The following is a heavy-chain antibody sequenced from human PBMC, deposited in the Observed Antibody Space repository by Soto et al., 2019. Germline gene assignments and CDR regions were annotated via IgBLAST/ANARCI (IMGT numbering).Heavy chain of an antibody. V-gene: IGHV1-18*01. J-gene: IGHJ4*02. Sequence: QVQLGQSGAEVKKPGASVKVSCKASGYTFTSYGISWVRQAPGQGLEWMGWISAYNGNTNYAQQLQGRVTMTTDTATSTAYWELSSLTADDTGVYDSARDCGVWSLAAGGRSFDYWGQGTLVTFSA. CDR1: GYTFTSYG. CDR3: ARDCGVWSLAAGGRSFDY. CDR2: ISAYNGNT. D-gene: IGHD6-19*01.